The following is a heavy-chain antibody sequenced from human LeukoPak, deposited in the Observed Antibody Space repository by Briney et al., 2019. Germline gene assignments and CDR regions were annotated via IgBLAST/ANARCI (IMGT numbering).Heavy chain of an antibody. CDR2: ISSSGSTL. CDR3: ARDRSNYFDY. J-gene: IGHJ4*02. Sequence: GGSLRLSCAASGFTFSKYDMNWVRQAPGKGLEWVSYISSSGSTLYYADSVKGRFTISRDNAKNSLYLQMNSLRAEDTAVYYCARDRSNYFDYWGQGTLVTVSS. V-gene: IGHV3-48*03. CDR1: GFTFSKYD. D-gene: IGHD3-10*01.